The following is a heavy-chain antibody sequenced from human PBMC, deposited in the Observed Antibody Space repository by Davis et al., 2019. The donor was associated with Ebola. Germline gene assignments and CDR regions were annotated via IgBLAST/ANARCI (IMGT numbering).Heavy chain of an antibody. CDR1: GYNFTTYG. V-gene: IGHV1-18*01. CDR3: ARTSIVGTTTTASDI. J-gene: IGHJ3*02. CDR2: ISAYNGNT. Sequence: AASVKVSCKASGYNFTTYGFSWVRQAPGQGLEWMGWISAYNGNTNYAQILQGRVTMTTDTSTGTAYMELRSLRSDDTAVYFCARTSIVGTTTTASDIWGQGTKVTVSS. D-gene: IGHD1-26*01.